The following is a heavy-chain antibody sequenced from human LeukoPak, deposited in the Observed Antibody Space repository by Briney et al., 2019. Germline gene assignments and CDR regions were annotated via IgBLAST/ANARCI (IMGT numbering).Heavy chain of an antibody. J-gene: IGHJ4*02. D-gene: IGHD1-26*01. CDR1: GYTFTTYW. Sequence: GESLKISCTGSGYTFTTYWIGWVRQVPGKGLEWMGIIYPGDSDTRYSPSFQGQVTISADKSISTAYLQWSSLKASDTAMYYCAVLVGATKPSSFDYWGQGTLVTVSS. CDR2: IYPGDSDT. CDR3: AVLVGATKPSSFDY. V-gene: IGHV5-51*01.